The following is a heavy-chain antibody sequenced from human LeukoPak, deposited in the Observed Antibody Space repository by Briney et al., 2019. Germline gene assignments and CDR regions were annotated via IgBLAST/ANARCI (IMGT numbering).Heavy chain of an antibody. CDR2: ISAYNGNT. J-gene: IGHJ3*02. D-gene: IGHD2-21*01. CDR1: GYTFTSYG. CDR3: ARGGLILWWSGAFDI. V-gene: IGHV1-18*01. Sequence: GASVKVSCKASGYTFTSYGISWARQAPGQGLEWMGWISAYNGNTNYAQKLQGRVTMTTDTSTSTAYMELRSLRSDDTAVYYCARGGLILWWSGAFDIWGQGTMVTVSS.